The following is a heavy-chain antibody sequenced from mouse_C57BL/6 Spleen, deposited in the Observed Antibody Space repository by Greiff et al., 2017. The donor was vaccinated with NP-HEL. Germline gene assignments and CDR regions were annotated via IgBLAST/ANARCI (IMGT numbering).Heavy chain of an antibody. CDR2: IDPSDSYT. D-gene: IGHD3-1*01. V-gene: IGHV1-50*01. CDR3: ARLGYGKDFDY. J-gene: IGHJ2*01. CDR1: GYTFTSYW. Sequence: QVQLQQPGAELVKPGASVKLSCKASGYTFTSYWMQWVKQRPGQGLEWIGEIDPSDSYTNYNQKFKGKATLTVDTSTSTAYMQLSSLTSEDSAVYYCARLGYGKDFDYWGQGTTPTVSS.